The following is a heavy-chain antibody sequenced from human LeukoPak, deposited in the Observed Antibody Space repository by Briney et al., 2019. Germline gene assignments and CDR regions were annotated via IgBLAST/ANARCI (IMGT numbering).Heavy chain of an antibody. Sequence: GGSLRLSCAASGFTFDDYAMHWVRQVPGKGLEWVSGISWNSGIIGYADSVEGRFTISRDNAKNSLYLQMNSLRAEDMALYYCAKDHRPYYDSSGYYDYWGQGTLVTVSS. CDR2: ISWNSGII. J-gene: IGHJ4*02. V-gene: IGHV3-9*03. CDR1: GFTFDDYA. CDR3: AKDHRPYYDSSGYYDY. D-gene: IGHD3-22*01.